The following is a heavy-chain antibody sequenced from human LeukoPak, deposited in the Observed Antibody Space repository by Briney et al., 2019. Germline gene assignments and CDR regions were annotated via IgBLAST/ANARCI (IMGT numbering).Heavy chain of an antibody. CDR3: ARDLLNEGNHLDY. CDR2: IYCSGST. D-gene: IGHD4-23*01. J-gene: IGHJ4*02. CDR1: GGSISSGDYY. Sequence: SETLSLTCTVSGGSISSGDYYWSWIRQPPGKGLEWIGYIYCSGSTDYNPSLKSRVTISVDTSKNQFSLKLSSVTAADTAVYYCARDLLNEGNHLDYWGQGTLVTVSS. V-gene: IGHV4-30-4*01.